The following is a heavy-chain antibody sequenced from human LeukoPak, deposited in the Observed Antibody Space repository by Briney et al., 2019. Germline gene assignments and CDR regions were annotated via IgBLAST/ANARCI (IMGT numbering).Heavy chain of an antibody. CDR3: AAHFWSGSQELSLDY. CDR1: GFTFTNSA. D-gene: IGHD3-3*02. J-gene: IGHJ4*02. Sequence: ASVKVSCKASGFTFTNSAVQWVRQARGQHLEWIGWTVVGSGNTKYAQKFQERVTITRDMSTSTAYMELSSLRSEDTAVYYCAAHFWSGSQELSLDYWGQGTLVTVSS. V-gene: IGHV1-58*01. CDR2: TVVGSGNT.